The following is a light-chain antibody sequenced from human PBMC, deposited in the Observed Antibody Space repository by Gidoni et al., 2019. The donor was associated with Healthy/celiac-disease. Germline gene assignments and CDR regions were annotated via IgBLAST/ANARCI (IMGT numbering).Light chain of an antibody. CDR1: QSLVYSDGNTY. V-gene: IGKV2-30*01. Sequence: DVVTIQFSLSLPVTLGQPASNSCRSSQSLVYSDGNTYLNWFQQRPGQSPGRLIHKDANRNSGIPDRFSGSGSGTDLALKISRVRAEDVEVDYYMRGKRWPGYTFGQGTKLEIK. CDR3: MRGKRWPGYT. J-gene: IGKJ2*01. CDR2: KDA.